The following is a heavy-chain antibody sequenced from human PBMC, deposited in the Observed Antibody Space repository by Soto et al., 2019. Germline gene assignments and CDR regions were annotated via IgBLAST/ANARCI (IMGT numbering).Heavy chain of an antibody. J-gene: IGHJ5*02. Sequence: VGSLRLSCAASGFTFSTYGMHWVRQVPGKGLEWLTMTSHDESDKYYADSVKGRSTISRDNAKNMLYLQMNSLRPEDTAIYYCAKDLYGSGWYNYFDPWGQGTLVTVSS. V-gene: IGHV3-30*18. CDR2: TSHDESDK. CDR1: GFTFSTYG. CDR3: AKDLYGSGWYNYFDP. D-gene: IGHD6-19*01.